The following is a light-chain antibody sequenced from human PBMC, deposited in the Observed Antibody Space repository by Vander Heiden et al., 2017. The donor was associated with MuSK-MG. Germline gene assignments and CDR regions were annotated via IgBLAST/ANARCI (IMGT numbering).Light chain of an antibody. CDR1: QSIPTN. V-gene: IGKV1-6*02. J-gene: IGKJ5*01. Sequence: AIQMTHSLSSLSASVGYRVTITLRPSQSIPTNLGWYQQKPGKVPKLLIFSASAWQSGVPARFSGSGSGTDFTLTISNLQPDDFATYYCLHDYDYPFTFGQGTRLEIK. CDR2: SAS. CDR3: LHDYDYPFT.